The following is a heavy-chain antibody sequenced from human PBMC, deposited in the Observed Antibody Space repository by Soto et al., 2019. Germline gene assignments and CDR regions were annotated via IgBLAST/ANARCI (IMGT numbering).Heavy chain of an antibody. CDR2: TYYRSKWYN. CDR3: ARGYSSSPTNYYYYYGMDV. J-gene: IGHJ6*02. CDR1: GYSVSSNSAA. Sequence: SHTLSLTCAISGYSVSSNSAALNWIRQSPSRGLEWLGRTYYRSKWYNDYAVSVKSRITINPDTSKNQFSLQLNSVTPEDTAVYYCARGYSSSPTNYYYYYGMDVWGQGTTVTVSS. V-gene: IGHV6-1*01. D-gene: IGHD6-6*01.